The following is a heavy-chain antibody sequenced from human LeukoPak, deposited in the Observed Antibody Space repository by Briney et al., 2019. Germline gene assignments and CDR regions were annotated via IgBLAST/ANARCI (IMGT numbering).Heavy chain of an antibody. CDR2: IHYTGTT. CDR3: ARTGGSFYFYYYMDV. Sequence: PSETLSLTCTVSGGSISSSSYNWGWIRQPPGKGLEWIGSIHYTGTTFSNPSLKSRVTISVDTSKKQFSLNLSSVTAADTAVYYCARTGGSFYFYYYMDVWGKGTTVTVSS. J-gene: IGHJ6*03. D-gene: IGHD1-26*01. V-gene: IGHV4-39*07. CDR1: GGSISSSSYN.